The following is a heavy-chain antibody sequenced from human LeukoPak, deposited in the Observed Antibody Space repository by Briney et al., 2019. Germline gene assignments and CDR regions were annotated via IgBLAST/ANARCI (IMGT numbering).Heavy chain of an antibody. J-gene: IGHJ3*02. CDR3: ARDPESAFDI. Sequence: SETLSLTCTVSGGSISSSSYYWGWIRQPPGKGLEWIGSIYYSGSTYYNPSLKSRVTISVDTSKNQFSLKLSSVTAADTAVYYCARDPESAFDIWGQGTMVTVSS. CDR2: IYYSGST. CDR1: GGSISSSSYY. V-gene: IGHV4-39*07.